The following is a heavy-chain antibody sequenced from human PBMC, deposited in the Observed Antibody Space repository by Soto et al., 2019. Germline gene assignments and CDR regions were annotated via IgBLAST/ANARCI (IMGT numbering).Heavy chain of an antibody. CDR2: ISSSGSSI. Sequence: KPGGSLRLSCAASGFTFSRNMMNWVRQAPGKGLEWVSSISSSGSSIFYADSVKGRFTISRDNAKSSLYLQMNSLRGEDAAVYYCARGGYSYGLDFWGQGTLVTVSS. CDR3: ARGGYSYGLDF. D-gene: IGHD5-18*01. J-gene: IGHJ4*02. V-gene: IGHV3-21*01. CDR1: GFTFSRNM.